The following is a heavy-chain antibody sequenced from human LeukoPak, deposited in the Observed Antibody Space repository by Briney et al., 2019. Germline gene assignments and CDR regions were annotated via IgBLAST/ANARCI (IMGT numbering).Heavy chain of an antibody. CDR3: AREGYYDSNGYCGFDI. CDR2: IKQDGSEK. CDR1: GFTFSSYW. V-gene: IGHV3-7*01. J-gene: IGHJ3*02. D-gene: IGHD3-22*01. Sequence: GALRLSCAASGFTFSSYWMSWVRQAPGKGLEWVANIKQDGSEKYYVDSVKGRFTISRDNAKNSLYLQMNSLRAEDTAVYYCAREGYYDSNGYCGFDIWGQGTMVTVSS.